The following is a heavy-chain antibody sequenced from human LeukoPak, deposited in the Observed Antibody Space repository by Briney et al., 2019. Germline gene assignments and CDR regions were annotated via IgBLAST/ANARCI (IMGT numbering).Heavy chain of an antibody. Sequence: GRSLRLSCAASGFTFTAYLIHWVRQAPGKGLEWVAVMSSDGNAMFYADSAKGRFTISRDNSKNTLYLQMNSLRAEDTAVYYCVRESEYYFDHSASFDYWGQGTLVTVSS. CDR3: VRESEYYFDHSASFDY. D-gene: IGHD3-22*01. CDR1: GFTFTAYL. CDR2: MSSDGNAM. V-gene: IGHV3-30-3*01. J-gene: IGHJ4*02.